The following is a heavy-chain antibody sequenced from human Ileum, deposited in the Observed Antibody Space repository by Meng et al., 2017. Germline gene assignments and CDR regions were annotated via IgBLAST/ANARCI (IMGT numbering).Heavy chain of an antibody. V-gene: IGHV4-61*08. CDR2: AST. CDR1: GGSVSSSGYQ. D-gene: IGHD7-27*01. J-gene: IGHJ4*02. CDR3: ARDHWGSLDY. Sequence: QLQESGPGLVRTSETLSLICAVSGGSVSSSGYQWGWIRQPPGKGLEWIGYASTNYNPSLKSRVTISVDTSKNQFSLKLTSVTAADTAVYYCARDHWGSLDYWGQGVLVTVSS.